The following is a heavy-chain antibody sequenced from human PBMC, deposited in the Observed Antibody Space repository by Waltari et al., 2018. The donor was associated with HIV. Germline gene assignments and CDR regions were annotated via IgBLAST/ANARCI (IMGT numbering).Heavy chain of an antibody. J-gene: IGHJ4*02. Sequence: QVQLVQSGAEVKKPGASVKVSCKASGYTFTSYDINWVRQATGQGLEWMGWMNPNSGNTGYAQKFQGRVTMTRNTSISTAYMELSSLRSEDTAVYYCARGLNTPTIAARHYFDYWGQGTLVTVSS. CDR1: GYTFTSYD. CDR3: ARGLNTPTIAARHYFDY. CDR2: MNPNSGNT. D-gene: IGHD6-6*01. V-gene: IGHV1-8*01.